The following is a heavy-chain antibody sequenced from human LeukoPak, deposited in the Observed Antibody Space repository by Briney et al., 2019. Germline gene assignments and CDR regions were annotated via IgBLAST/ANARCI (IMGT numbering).Heavy chain of an antibody. CDR1: GFTFSSYS. V-gene: IGHV3-48*01. J-gene: IGHJ1*01. CDR2: ISSSSSTI. Sequence: GGSLRLSCAASGFTFSSYSMNWVRQAPGKELEWVSYISSSSSTIYYADSVKGRFTISRDNAKNSLYLQMNSLRAEDTAVYYCARADCSSTSCYDPMTRPEYFQHWGQGTLVTVSS. D-gene: IGHD2-2*01. CDR3: ARADCSSTSCYDPMTRPEYFQH.